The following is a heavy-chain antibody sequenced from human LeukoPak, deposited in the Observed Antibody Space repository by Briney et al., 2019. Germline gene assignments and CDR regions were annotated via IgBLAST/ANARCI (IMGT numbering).Heavy chain of an antibody. D-gene: IGHD3-9*01. J-gene: IGHJ4*02. CDR1: GFTFSSYS. V-gene: IGHV3-21*01. CDR2: ISSSGSYI. CDR3: ARDGYFDWLLHY. Sequence: PGGSLRLSCAASGFTFSSYSMNWVRQAPGKGLEWVSSISSSGSYIYYADSVKGRFTISRDNAKNSLYLQMNSLRAEDTAVYYCARDGYFDWLLHYWGQGTLVTVSS.